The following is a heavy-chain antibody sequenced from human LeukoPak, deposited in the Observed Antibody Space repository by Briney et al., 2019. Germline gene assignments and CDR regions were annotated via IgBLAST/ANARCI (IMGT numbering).Heavy chain of an antibody. J-gene: IGHJ4*02. V-gene: IGHV3-13*01. CDR3: ADNTAMGDY. CDR2: IGTAGDT. D-gene: IGHD5-18*01. CDR1: GFTFSDYD. Sequence: PGGSLRLSCAASGFTFSDYDVHWVRQPTGKGLEWVAAIGTAGDTYYTGSVKGRFTISRENAKNSLYLQMNSLRAEDTAVYYCADNTAMGDYWVQGTLVTVSS.